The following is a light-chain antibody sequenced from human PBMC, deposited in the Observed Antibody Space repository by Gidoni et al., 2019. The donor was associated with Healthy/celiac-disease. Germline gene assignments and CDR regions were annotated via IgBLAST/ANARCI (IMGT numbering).Light chain of an antibody. CDR3: QQYDNLLIT. CDR2: DAS. V-gene: IGKV1-33*01. Sequence: IQMIQSPSSLSASVGDRVTITCQASQDISNYLNWYQQKPGKAPKLLIYDASNLETGVPSRFSGSGSGTDFTFTISSLQPEDIATYYCQQYDNLLITFGQGTRLEIK. J-gene: IGKJ5*01. CDR1: QDISNY.